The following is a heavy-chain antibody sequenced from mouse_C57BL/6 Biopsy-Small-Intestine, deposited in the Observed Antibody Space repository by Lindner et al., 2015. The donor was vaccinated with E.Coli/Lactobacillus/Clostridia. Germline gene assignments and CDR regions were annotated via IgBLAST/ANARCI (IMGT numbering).Heavy chain of an antibody. CDR1: GYTFTDYN. CDR2: INPKNGGT. V-gene: IGHV1-22*01. Sequence: VQLQESGPELVKPGASVKMSCKASGYTFTDYNMHWVKQSHGKSLEWLGYINPKNGGTTYNQKFKGKATLTVNKSSSTAYMELRSLTSEDSAVYYCAGYGYDFDYWGQGTTLTVSS. J-gene: IGHJ2*01. CDR3: AGYGYDFDY. D-gene: IGHD2-2*01.